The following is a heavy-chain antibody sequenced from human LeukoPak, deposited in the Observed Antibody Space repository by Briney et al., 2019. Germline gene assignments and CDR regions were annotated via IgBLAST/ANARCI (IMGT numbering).Heavy chain of an antibody. D-gene: IGHD3-10*01. J-gene: IGHJ3*02. CDR3: VRGVNYAFEI. CDR2: IWYDGSNK. Sequence: GRSLRLSCAAPGIPFSSFGMHWLRQAPGKGLEWVAFIWYDGSNKYYADSVKGQFTISRDNSKNTLSLQMNSLRAEDTALYYCVRGVNYAFEIWGQGTMVTVSS. V-gene: IGHV3-33*01. CDR1: GIPFSSFG.